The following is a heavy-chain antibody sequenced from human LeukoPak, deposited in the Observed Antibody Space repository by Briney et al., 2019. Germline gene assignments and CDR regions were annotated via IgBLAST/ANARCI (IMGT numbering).Heavy chain of an antibody. CDR1: GFTFSSYG. D-gene: IGHD3-22*01. V-gene: IGHV3-33*01. Sequence: GRSLRLSCVASGFTFSSYGMHWVRQAPGKGLEWVAVIWYDGSNKYYADSVKGRFAISRDNSKNTLYLQMNSLRAEDTAVYYCARGVYDSSGYYIGYYFDYWGQGTLVTVSS. CDR3: ARGVYDSSGYYIGYYFDY. J-gene: IGHJ4*02. CDR2: IWYDGSNK.